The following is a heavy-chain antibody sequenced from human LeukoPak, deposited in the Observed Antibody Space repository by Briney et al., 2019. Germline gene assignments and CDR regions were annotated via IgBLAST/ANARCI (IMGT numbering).Heavy chain of an antibody. CDR3: ATGRSWLRYLTY. V-gene: IGHV4-34*01. CDR2: INHRGST. D-gene: IGHD3-9*01. CDR1: GGSFSGYY. Sequence: SETLSLTCAVYGGSFSGYYWSWIRQPPGKGLEWIGEINHRGSTNYNPSLKSRVTISVDTSKNQFSLKLSSVTAADTAVYYCATGRSWLRYLTYWGQGTLVTVSS. J-gene: IGHJ4*02.